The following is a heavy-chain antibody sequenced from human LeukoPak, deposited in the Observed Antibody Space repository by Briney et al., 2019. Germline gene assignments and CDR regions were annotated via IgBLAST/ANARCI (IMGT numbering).Heavy chain of an antibody. CDR1: GFIFNNYW. CDR3: ASASSHRIAAGGDY. J-gene: IGHJ4*02. Sequence: PGGSLRLSCAASGFIFNNYWMHWVRQAPGKGLVWVSRINSDGSSRNYADSVKGRFTISRDNAKNTLYLQTNSLRAEDTAVYYCASASSHRIAAGGDYWGQGTLVTVSS. V-gene: IGHV3-74*01. CDR2: INSDGSSR. D-gene: IGHD6-13*01.